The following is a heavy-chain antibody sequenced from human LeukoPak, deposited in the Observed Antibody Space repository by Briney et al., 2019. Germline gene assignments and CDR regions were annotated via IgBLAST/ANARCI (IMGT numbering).Heavy chain of an antibody. CDR2: IYSSGTT. J-gene: IGHJ4*02. CDR1: GFTVSRDY. D-gene: IGHD1-26*01. Sequence: PGGSLRLSCVVSGFTVSRDYMSWVRQAPGKGLEWVAVIYSSGTTYYADSVRGRFSISRDNSKNTASLQMNSLRVDGTAVYFCARFMGASGFDYWGQGTLVTVSS. CDR3: ARFMGASGFDY. V-gene: IGHV3-66*01.